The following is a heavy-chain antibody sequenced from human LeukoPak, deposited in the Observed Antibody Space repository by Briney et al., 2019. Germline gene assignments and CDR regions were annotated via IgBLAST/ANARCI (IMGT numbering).Heavy chain of an antibody. J-gene: IGHJ6*03. D-gene: IGHD6-13*01. CDR1: GFTFSSYA. CDR2: ISGSGGST. V-gene: IGHV3-23*01. CDR3: AKDRIAAADYYYYYMDV. Sequence: GGSLRLSCAASGFTFSSYAMSWVRQAPGKGLEWVSAISGSGGSTYYADSVKGRFTISRDNSKNTLYLQMDSLRAEDTAVYYCAKDRIAAADYYYYYMDVWGKGTTVTVSS.